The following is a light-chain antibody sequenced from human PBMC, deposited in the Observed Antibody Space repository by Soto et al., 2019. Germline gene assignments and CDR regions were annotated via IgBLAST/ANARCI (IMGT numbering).Light chain of an antibody. Sequence: EVLLTQSPASLSVSPGERATLSCRASQSVGGNLAWYQQKPGQAPRLLIFGASTRATGIPARFSGSGSGTEFTLTISSLQSEDFAVYYCQHYNNWPLTLGGGTKVEI. V-gene: IGKV3-15*01. J-gene: IGKJ4*01. CDR1: QSVGGN. CDR3: QHYNNWPLT. CDR2: GAS.